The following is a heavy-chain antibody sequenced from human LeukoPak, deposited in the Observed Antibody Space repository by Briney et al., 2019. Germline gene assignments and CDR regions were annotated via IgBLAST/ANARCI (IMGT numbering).Heavy chain of an antibody. CDR3: ARDGIAAAGTIDAFDI. D-gene: IGHD6-13*01. V-gene: IGHV3-21*01. Sequence: PGGSLRLSCAASGFTFDDYDMNWVRQAPGKGLEWVSSISSSSSYIYYADSVKGRFTISRDNAKNSLYLQMNSLRAEDTAVYYCARDGIAAAGTIDAFDIWGQGTMVTVSS. J-gene: IGHJ3*02. CDR2: ISSSSSYI. CDR1: GFTFDDYD.